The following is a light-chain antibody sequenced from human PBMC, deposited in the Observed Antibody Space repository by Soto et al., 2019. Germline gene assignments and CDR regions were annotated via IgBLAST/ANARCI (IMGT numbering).Light chain of an antibody. CDR1: NSDVGGYNY. Sequence: QSALTQPRSVSGSPGQSVTISCTGTNSDVGGYNYVSWYQHRPGKAPKLMIYTVSLRPSGVPDRFSGSKSGNTASLIISGLQAEDEADYYCYSFAGSFYWVFGGGTKLTVL. CDR2: TVS. CDR3: YSFAGSFYWV. J-gene: IGLJ3*02. V-gene: IGLV2-11*01.